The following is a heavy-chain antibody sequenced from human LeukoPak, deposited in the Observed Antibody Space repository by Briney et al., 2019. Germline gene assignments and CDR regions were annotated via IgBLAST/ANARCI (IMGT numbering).Heavy chain of an antibody. CDR1: GFIVSSNY. J-gene: IGHJ4*02. D-gene: IGHD1-14*01. V-gene: IGHV3-33*08. Sequence: GGSLRLSCAASGFIVSSNYMTWVRQAPGKGLEWVAIIWYDGSNKYYADSVRGRFTISRDNSKNTLYLQMNSLRVEDTAMYYCAGGEPYVYWGQGTLVTVSS. CDR2: IWYDGSNK. CDR3: AGGEPYVY.